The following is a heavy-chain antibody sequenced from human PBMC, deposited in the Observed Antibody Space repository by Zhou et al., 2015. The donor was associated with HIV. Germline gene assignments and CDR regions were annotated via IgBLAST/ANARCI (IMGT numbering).Heavy chain of an antibody. CDR2: IIPIFGTA. Sequence: QVQLVQSGAEVKKPGSSVKVSCKASGGTFSSYAISWVRQAPGQGLEWMGGIIPIFGTANYAQKFQGRVTITADESTSTAYMELSSLRSEDTAVYYCATSWGHYDFWSGYTAAGDYYYYGMDVWGQGP. V-gene: IGHV1-69*12. CDR1: GGTFSSYA. J-gene: IGHJ6*02. D-gene: IGHD3-3*01. CDR3: ATSWGHYDFWSGYTAAGDYYYYGMDV.